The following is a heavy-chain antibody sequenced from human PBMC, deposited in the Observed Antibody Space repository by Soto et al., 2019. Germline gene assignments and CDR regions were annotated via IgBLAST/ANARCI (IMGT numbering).Heavy chain of an antibody. D-gene: IGHD2-2*01. Sequence: GGSLRLSCAASGFTFSSYEMNWVRQAPGKGLEWVSYISSSGSTIYYADSVKGRFTISRDNAKNSLYLQMNSLRAEDTAVYYCARASPVVPAASSIDYWGQGILVTVSS. CDR3: ARASPVVPAASSIDY. V-gene: IGHV3-48*03. J-gene: IGHJ4*02. CDR1: GFTFSSYE. CDR2: ISSSGSTI.